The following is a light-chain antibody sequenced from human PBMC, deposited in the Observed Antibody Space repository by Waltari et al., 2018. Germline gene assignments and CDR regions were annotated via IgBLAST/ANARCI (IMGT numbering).Light chain of an antibody. CDR2: YDD. Sequence: QRVTISCSGSSSNIGNNAVNWYQQLQGKAPKLLIYYDDLLPSGVSDRFSGSKSGTSASLAISGLQSEDEADYYCAAWDDNLNGVVFGGGTKLTVL. CDR1: SSNIGNNA. CDR3: AAWDDNLNGVV. V-gene: IGLV1-36*01. J-gene: IGLJ2*01.